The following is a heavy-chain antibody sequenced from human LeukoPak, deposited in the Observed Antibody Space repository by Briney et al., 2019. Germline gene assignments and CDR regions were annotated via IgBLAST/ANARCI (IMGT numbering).Heavy chain of an antibody. V-gene: IGHV3-21*01. CDR2: IGSSSSYI. CDR1: AFPFNNYA. Sequence: GGSLRLSCAASAFPFNNYAMTWVRQAPGKGLEWVSSIGSSSSYIFYVDSVKGRFTISRDNAKNSLSLQMNSLRAEDTAVYYCARGGYYDSSDYWGQGTLVTVSS. J-gene: IGHJ4*02. D-gene: IGHD3-22*01. CDR3: ARGGYYDSSDY.